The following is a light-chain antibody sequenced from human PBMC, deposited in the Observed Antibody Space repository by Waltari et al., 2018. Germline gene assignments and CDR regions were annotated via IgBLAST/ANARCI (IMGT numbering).Light chain of an antibody. Sequence: QSALTQPASVSGSPGQAITISCTGTSRDIGCYNYVPWYQQHPGKVPKLMIFDVSYRPSGISDRFSGSKSGNTASLTISGLQAEDEADYYCSSYTSSSTFVVFGGGTKLTVL. J-gene: IGLJ2*01. V-gene: IGLV2-14*03. CDR3: SSYTSSSTFVV. CDR1: SRDIGCYNY. CDR2: DVS.